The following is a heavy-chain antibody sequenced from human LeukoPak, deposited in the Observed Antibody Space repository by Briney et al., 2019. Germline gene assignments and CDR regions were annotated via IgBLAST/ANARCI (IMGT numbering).Heavy chain of an antibody. CDR2: ISYDGSNK. CDR1: GFTFSSYA. J-gene: IGHJ4*02. D-gene: IGHD1-1*01. CDR3: ARRDNYDY. Sequence: GRSLRLSCAASGFTFSSYAMHWVRQAPGKGLEWVAVISYDGSNKYYADSVKGRFTISRDNSKNTMYLQMNSLRTDDTAVYYCARRDNYDYWGQGTLVTVSS. V-gene: IGHV3-30*04.